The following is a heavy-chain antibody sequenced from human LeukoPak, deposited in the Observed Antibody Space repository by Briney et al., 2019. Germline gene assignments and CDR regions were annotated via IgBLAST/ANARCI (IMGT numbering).Heavy chain of an antibody. CDR3: AKPIVPSAISGAAFDI. Sequence: GGSLRLSCAASGFTFSEYAMSWVRQAPRKGLEWVSAVDGSGGSKYYADSVKGRFTISRDNSKNTVYLQMNSLGADDTAVYYCAKPIVPSAISGAAFDIWGQGTMVTVSS. CDR2: VDGSGGSK. CDR1: GFTFSEYA. V-gene: IGHV3-23*01. D-gene: IGHD2-2*02. J-gene: IGHJ3*02.